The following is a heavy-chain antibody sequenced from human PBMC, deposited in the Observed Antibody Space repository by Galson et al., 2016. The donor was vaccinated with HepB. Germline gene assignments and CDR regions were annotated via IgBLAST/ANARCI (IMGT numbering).Heavy chain of an antibody. CDR1: GYIFSNYH. J-gene: IGHJ4*02. V-gene: IGHV1-46*03. D-gene: IGHD4-17*01. Sequence: SVKVSCKASGYIFSNYHLHWVRQAPGQGLEWMGAINPSDITTTYEQKFQGKVTMTSDTATSTVYMELSRLRSDDTAVYYCARDRTVTTLLHYWGQGTLVTVSS. CDR3: ARDRTVTTLLHY. CDR2: INPSDITT.